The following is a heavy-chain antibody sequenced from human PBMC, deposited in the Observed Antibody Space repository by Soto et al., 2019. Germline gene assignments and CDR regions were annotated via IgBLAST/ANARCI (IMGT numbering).Heavy chain of an antibody. D-gene: IGHD3-3*01. V-gene: IGHV4-59*01. CDR3: ARVRYYDFWSGYYGWGHYMDG. J-gene: IGHJ6*03. CDR1: GGSISSYY. CDR2: IYYSGST. Sequence: PSETLSLTCTVSGGSISSYYWSWIRQPPGKGLEWIGYIYYSGSTNYNPSLKSRVTISVDTSKNQFSLKLSSVTAADTAVYYCARVRYYDFWSGYYGWGHYMDGWGKGTTVTVSS.